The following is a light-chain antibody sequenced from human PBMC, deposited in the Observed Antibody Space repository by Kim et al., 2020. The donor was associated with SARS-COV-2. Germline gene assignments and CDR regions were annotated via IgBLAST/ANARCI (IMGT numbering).Light chain of an antibody. Sequence: DIQMTQSPSSLSASVGDRVTITCRASQSIASYLNWYQQKPGKAPKLLISTAVRLQSGVPSRFSGNVSGTDFTLSIGSLQPEDFATYSCQQSYGIPLTFGGGTKVYIK. CDR1: QSIASY. V-gene: IGKV1-39*01. J-gene: IGKJ4*01. CDR3: QQSYGIPLT. CDR2: TAV.